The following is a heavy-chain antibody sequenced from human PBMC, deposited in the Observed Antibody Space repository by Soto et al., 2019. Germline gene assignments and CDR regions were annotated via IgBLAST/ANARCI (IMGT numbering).Heavy chain of an antibody. CDR2: IYYSGST. D-gene: IGHD2-15*01. J-gene: IGHJ4*02. Sequence: PSETLSLTCTVSGGSISSYYWSWIRQPPGKGLEWIGYIYYSGSTNYNPSLKSRVTISVDTSKNQFSLKLSSVTAADTAVYYCARGGWSLDYWGQGTLVTVPS. CDR3: ARGGWSLDY. V-gene: IGHV4-59*08. CDR1: GGSISSYY.